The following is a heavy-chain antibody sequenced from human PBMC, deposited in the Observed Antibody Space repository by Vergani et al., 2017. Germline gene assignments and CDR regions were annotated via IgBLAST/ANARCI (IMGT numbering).Heavy chain of an antibody. V-gene: IGHV3-9*01. D-gene: IGHD2-2*01. CDR2: ISWNSGSI. CDR3: AKDGTGEVVPAAMAAFDI. J-gene: IGHJ3*02. CDR1: GFTFDDYA. Sequence: EVQLVESGGGLVQPGRSLRLSCAASGFTFDDYAMHWVRQAPGKGLEWVSGISWNSGSIGYADSVKGRFTISRDNAKNSLYLQMNSLRAEDTAVYYCAKDGTGEVVPAAMAAFDIWGQGTMVTVSS.